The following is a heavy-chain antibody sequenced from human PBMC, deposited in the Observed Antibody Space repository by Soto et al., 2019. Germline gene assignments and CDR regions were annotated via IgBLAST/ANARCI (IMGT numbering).Heavy chain of an antibody. J-gene: IGHJ6*02. CDR2: ISYDGSNK. CDR1: GFTFSSYG. CDR3: AKEIAVAGYYYYGMDV. Sequence: QVQLVESGGGVVQPGRSLRLSCAASGFTFSSYGMHWVRQAPGKGLEWVAVISYDGSNKYYADSVKGRFTISRDNSKNTLYLQMNSLRAEDTAVYYCAKEIAVAGYYYYGMDVWGQGTTVTVSS. V-gene: IGHV3-30*18. D-gene: IGHD6-19*01.